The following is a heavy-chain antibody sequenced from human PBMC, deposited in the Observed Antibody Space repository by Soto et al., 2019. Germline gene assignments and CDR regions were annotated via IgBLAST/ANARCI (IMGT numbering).Heavy chain of an antibody. D-gene: IGHD1-20*01. J-gene: IGHJ4*02. CDR2: IDTIVDTS. Sequence: QVRLEQSGAEVKKPGSSVRVSCQASGGALTSYPIHWVRQAPGQGLEWMGVIDTIVDTSNLAENFKTRLTLTADTSTNTVYLHLTSLRSDDTAIYFCATYPRPYKWTDIWGRGTQLTVSS. V-gene: IGHV1-69*06. CDR3: ATYPRPYKWTDI. CDR1: GGALTSYP.